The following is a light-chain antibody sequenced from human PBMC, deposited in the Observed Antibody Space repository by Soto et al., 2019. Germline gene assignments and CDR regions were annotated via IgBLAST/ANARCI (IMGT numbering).Light chain of an antibody. CDR3: QQYYSTPYT. CDR2: WAS. Sequence: DIVMTQSPDSLAVSLGERATINCKSSQSVLYSSNNKNYLAWYQQKPGQPPKLLIYWASTRESGVPERFSGSGSGTDFTLTIRSLQAEDVAVYYCQQYYSTPYTFGQGIKLEIK. J-gene: IGKJ2*01. V-gene: IGKV4-1*01. CDR1: QSVLYSSNNKNY.